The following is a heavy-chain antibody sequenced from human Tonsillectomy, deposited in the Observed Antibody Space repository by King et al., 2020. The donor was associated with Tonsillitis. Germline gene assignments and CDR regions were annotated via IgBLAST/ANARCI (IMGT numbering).Heavy chain of an antibody. D-gene: IGHD2-2*01. CDR2: ISYDGSNK. Sequence: VQLVESGGGVVQPGRSLRLSCAASGFTFSSYAMHWVRQAPGKGLEWVAVISYDGSNKYYADSVKGRFTISRDNSKNPLYLQMNSLRAEDTAVYYCAREYACSTSCPPDYWGQGTLVTVSS. J-gene: IGHJ4*02. CDR3: AREYACSTSCPPDY. V-gene: IGHV3-30-3*01. CDR1: GFTFSSYA.